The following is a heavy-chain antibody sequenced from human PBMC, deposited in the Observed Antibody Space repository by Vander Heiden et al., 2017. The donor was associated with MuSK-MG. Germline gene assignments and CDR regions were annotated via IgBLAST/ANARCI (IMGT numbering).Heavy chain of an antibody. V-gene: IGHV3-21*01. CDR1: GFTFSGYS. CDR2: ISSSSSYI. J-gene: IGHJ6*02. Sequence: EVQLVESGGGLVKPGGSLRRPCAASGFTFSGYSMNWVRQAPGKGLEWFSSISSSSSYIYYADSVKGRFTISRDNAKNSLYLKMNSLRAEDTAVYYCAREYGDYYYYYGMDVWGQGTTVTVSS. CDR3: AREYGDYYYYYGMDV. D-gene: IGHD4-17*01.